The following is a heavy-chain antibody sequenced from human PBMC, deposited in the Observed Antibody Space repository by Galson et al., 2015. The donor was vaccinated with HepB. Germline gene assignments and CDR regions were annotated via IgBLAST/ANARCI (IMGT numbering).Heavy chain of an antibody. Sequence: SLRLSCAASGFTFTSHWMSWLRQAPGKGLEWVANINNDGRETYYVDSLKGRFTISRDNTMNSLHLQMYSLRAEDTAVYYCARQITTFGIVLDYWGQGTLVTASS. V-gene: IGHV3-7*01. D-gene: IGHD3-3*01. CDR1: GFTFTSHW. CDR2: INNDGRET. CDR3: ARQITTFGIVLDY. J-gene: IGHJ4*02.